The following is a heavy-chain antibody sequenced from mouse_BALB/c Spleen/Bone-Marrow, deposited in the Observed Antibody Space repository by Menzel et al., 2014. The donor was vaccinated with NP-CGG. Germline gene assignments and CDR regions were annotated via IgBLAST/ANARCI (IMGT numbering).Heavy chain of an antibody. CDR2: ISTYYGDA. Sequence: VQLQQSGAELVRPGVSVKISCKGSGYTFTDYAMHWVKQSHAKSLEWIGVISTYYGDASYNQKFKGKATMTVDKSSSTAYMELARLTSEDSAIYYGARRADSSGYVDAMDYWGQGTSVTVSS. V-gene: IGHV1S137*01. D-gene: IGHD3-2*01. J-gene: IGHJ4*01. CDR1: GYTFTDYA. CDR3: ARRADSSGYVDAMDY.